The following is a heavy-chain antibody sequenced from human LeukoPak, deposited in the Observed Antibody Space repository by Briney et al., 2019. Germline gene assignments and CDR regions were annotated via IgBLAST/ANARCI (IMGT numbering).Heavy chain of an antibody. CDR3: ARLNGGVFMVRGEYYYHYMDV. V-gene: IGHV3-7*01. CDR2: IKQDGSEK. D-gene: IGHD3-10*01. CDR1: GFTFSSYE. Sequence: PGGSLRLSCAASGFTFSSYEMSWVRQAPGKGLEWVANIKQDGSEKYYVDSVKGRFTISRDNAKNSLYLQMSSLRAEDTAVYYCARLNGGVFMVRGEYYYHYMDVWGKGTTVTISS. J-gene: IGHJ6*03.